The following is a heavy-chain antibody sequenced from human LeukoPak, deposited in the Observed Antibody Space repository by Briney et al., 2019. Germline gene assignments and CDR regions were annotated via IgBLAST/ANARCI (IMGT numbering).Heavy chain of an antibody. V-gene: IGHV1-2*02. D-gene: IGHD2-2*01. CDR3: ARGGWSLGYCSSSSCLDWFDP. J-gene: IGHJ5*02. Sequence: ASVKVSCKASRYTFTDYYMHWVRQANGQGLEWMGWINPNSGGTNYAQKFQGRVTMTRDTSISTAYMELSRLRSDDTAVYYCARGGWSLGYCSSSSCLDWFDPWGQGTLVTVSS. CDR2: INPNSGGT. CDR1: RYTFTDYY.